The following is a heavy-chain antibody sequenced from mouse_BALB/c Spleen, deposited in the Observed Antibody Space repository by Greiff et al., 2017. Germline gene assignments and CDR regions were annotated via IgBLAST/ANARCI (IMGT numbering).Heavy chain of an antibody. Sequence: EVKLVESGGGLVQPGGSLKLSCAASGFTFSSYGMSWVRQTPDKRLEWVATISSGGSYTYYPDSVKGRFTISRDNAKNTLYLQMSSLKSEDTAMYYCARHEGAFDYWGQGTTLTVSS. J-gene: IGHJ2*01. CDR3: ARHEGAFDY. V-gene: IGHV5-6*03. CDR1: GFTFSSYG. CDR2: ISSGGSYT.